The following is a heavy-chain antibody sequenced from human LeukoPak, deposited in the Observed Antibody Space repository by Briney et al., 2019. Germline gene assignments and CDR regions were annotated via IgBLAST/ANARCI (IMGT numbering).Heavy chain of an antibody. CDR2: ISGSGGST. J-gene: IGHJ4*02. D-gene: IGHD3-3*01. CDR3: ARIDNPYEPTSPY. V-gene: IGHV3-23*01. Sequence: GGSLRLSCAASGFTFSSYAISWVRQAPGKGLEWVSAISGSGGSTYYADSVKGRFTISRDNSKNTLYLQMNSLRAEDTAVYYCARIDNPYEPTSPYWGQGTLVTVSS. CDR1: GFTFSSYA.